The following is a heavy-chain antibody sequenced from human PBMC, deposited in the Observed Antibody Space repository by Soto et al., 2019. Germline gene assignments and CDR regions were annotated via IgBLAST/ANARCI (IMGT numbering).Heavy chain of an antibody. CDR3: ARDPSNPDTAMVEFDY. CDR2: IIPIFGTA. D-gene: IGHD5-18*01. V-gene: IGHV1-69*01. J-gene: IGHJ4*02. CDR1: GGTFSSYA. Sequence: QVQLVQSGAEVKKPGSSVKVSCKASGGTFSSYAISWVRQAPGQGLEWMGGIIPIFGTANYAQKFQGRVTIAADESTSTADMELSSLRSEDTAVYYCARDPSNPDTAMVEFDYWGQGTLVTVSS.